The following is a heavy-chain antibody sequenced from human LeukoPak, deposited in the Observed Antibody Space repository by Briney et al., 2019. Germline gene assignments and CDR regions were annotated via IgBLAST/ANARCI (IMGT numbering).Heavy chain of an antibody. CDR3: ARDQVGSDNGFDS. V-gene: IGHV3-48*03. CDR2: ITDSGTTI. CDR1: GFTFSSYE. J-gene: IGHJ4*02. Sequence: GGSLRLSCAASGFTFSSYEMNWVRQAPGKGLEWISYITDSGTTIYYADSVKGRFTISRDNAKNSLYLQTNSLRAEDTAIYYCARDQVGSDNGFDSWGQGTLVTVSS. D-gene: IGHD1-1*01.